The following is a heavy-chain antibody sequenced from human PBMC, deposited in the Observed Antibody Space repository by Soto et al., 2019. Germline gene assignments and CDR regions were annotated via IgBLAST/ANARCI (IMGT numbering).Heavy chain of an antibody. Sequence: PGGSLRLSCAASGFTFNNYAMSWVRQAPGKGLEWVSAISYSGDRTFYADSAKGRFTISRDNSKNTLYLEMKSLRAEDTAIYYCAKVNIEVPAPGTDVWGQGTTVTVSS. V-gene: IGHV3-23*01. CDR3: AKVNIEVPAPGTDV. J-gene: IGHJ6*02. D-gene: IGHD2-15*01. CDR1: GFTFNNYA. CDR2: ISYSGDRT.